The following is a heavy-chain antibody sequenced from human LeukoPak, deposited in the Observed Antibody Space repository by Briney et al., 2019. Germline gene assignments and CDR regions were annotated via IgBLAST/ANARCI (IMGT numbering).Heavy chain of an antibody. CDR1: AYTFTSYA. CDR3: ATVADRIAVWGTFDY. J-gene: IGHJ4*02. V-gene: IGHV1-18*01. D-gene: IGHD3-16*01. CDR2: ISAYNGNT. Sequence: GASVKVSCKASAYTFTSYAISWVRQAPGQGLEWMGWISAYNGNTNYAQKLQGRVTMTEDTSTDTAYMELSSLRSEDTAVYYCATVADRIAVWGTFDYWGQGTLVTVSS.